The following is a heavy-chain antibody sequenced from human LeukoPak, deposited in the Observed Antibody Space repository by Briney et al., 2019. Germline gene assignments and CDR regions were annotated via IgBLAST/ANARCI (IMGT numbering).Heavy chain of an antibody. CDR1: GGSISSYC. D-gene: IGHD3-16*01. J-gene: IGHJ4*02. V-gene: IGHV4-4*07. CDR2: MCTSGST. Sequence: SETLSLTCTVSGGSISSYCWSWIRQSAGKGLEWIGRMCTSGSTNYNPSLKSRVTMSVDPSKTQFSLKLSSVTAADTAVYYCASEGESSHGFACWGQGTLVTVSS. CDR3: ASEGESSHGFAC.